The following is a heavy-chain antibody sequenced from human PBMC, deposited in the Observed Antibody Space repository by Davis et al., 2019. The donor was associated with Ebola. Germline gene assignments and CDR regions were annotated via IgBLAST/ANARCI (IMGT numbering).Heavy chain of an antibody. Sequence: PGGSLRLSCAASGFTFSSYAMHWVRQAPGKGLEWVAVISYDGSNKYYADSVKGRFTISRDNSKNTLYLQMNSLRAEDTAVYYCARVGRTEVFGARARLGYYGMDVWGQGTTVTVSS. CDR3: ARVGRTEVFGARARLGYYGMDV. D-gene: IGHD3-16*01. CDR2: ISYDGSNK. V-gene: IGHV3-30-3*01. J-gene: IGHJ6*02. CDR1: GFTFSSYA.